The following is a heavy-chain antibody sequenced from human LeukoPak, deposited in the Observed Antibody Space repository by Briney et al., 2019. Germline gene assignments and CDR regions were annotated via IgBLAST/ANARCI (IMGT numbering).Heavy chain of an antibody. CDR2: ISSGGNTI. V-gene: IGHV3-48*01. J-gene: IGHJ6*03. D-gene: IGHD3-22*01. Sequence: TGGSLRLSCAASGFTFNSETMNWVRQAPGKGLEWVSYISSGGNTIYYADSVKGRFTISRDNAKNSLYLQMNSLRAEDTAVYYCASKYDSSGYYYYYYYMDVWGKGTTVTISS. CDR3: ASKYDSSGYYYYYYYMDV. CDR1: GFTFNSET.